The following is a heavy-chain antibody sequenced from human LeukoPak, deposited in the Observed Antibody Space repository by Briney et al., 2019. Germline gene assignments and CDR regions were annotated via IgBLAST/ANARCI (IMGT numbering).Heavy chain of an antibody. J-gene: IGHJ6*03. CDR3: AKDAYGGAAFFYYMDV. CDR2: ISWNSGNI. CDR1: GFTFDDYA. V-gene: IGHV3-9*01. Sequence: GRSLRLSCAGSGFTFDDYAMHWVRQTPGRGLEWVSGISWNSGNIAYADFVGGRFTISRDNAKNSLSLQMNSLSDEDTAVYYCAKDAYGGAAFFYYMDVWGKGTTVTVSS. D-gene: IGHD2/OR15-2a*01.